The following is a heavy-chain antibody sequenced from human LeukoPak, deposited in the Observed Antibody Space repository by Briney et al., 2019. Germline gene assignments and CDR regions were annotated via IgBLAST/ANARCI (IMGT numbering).Heavy chain of an antibody. Sequence: GPLRLSCAASGFTFSSYWMHWVRQAPGKGLVWVSRINTDGSSTTYADSVKGRFTISRDNAKNTLYLQMNSLRAEDTAVYYCARVATYYDSSGYNSGYFDYWGQGTLVTVSS. V-gene: IGHV3-74*01. CDR2: INTDGSST. J-gene: IGHJ4*02. D-gene: IGHD3-22*01. CDR1: GFTFSSYW. CDR3: ARVATYYDSSGYNSGYFDY.